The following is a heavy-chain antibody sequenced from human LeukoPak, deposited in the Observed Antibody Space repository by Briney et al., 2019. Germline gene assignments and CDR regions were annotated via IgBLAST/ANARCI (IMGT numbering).Heavy chain of an antibody. D-gene: IGHD2-2*01. CDR2: IYYSGST. CDR1: GGSISSGGYY. J-gene: IGHJ6*02. CDR3: ARVPLDCSSTSCYPTYGMDV. Sequence: PSQTLSLTCTVSGGSISSGGYYWSWIRQHPGKGLEWIVYIYYSGSTYYNPSLKSRVTISVDTSKNQFSLKLSSVTAADTAVYYCARVPLDCSSTSCYPTYGMDVWGQGTTVTVSS. V-gene: IGHV4-31*03.